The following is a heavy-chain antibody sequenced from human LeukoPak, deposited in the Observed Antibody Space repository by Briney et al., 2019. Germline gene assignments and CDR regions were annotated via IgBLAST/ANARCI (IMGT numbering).Heavy chain of an antibody. CDR3: ARESGYSSSWYRGPFDP. V-gene: IGHV1-58*01. CDR1: GFTFTSSA. D-gene: IGHD6-13*01. CDR2: IVVGSGNT. Sequence: SVKVSCKASGFTFTSSAVQWVRQARGQRLEWIGWIVVGSGNTNYAQKFQERVTITRDMSTSTAYMELSSLRSEDTAVYYCARESGYSSSWYRGPFDPWGQGTLVTVSS. J-gene: IGHJ5*02.